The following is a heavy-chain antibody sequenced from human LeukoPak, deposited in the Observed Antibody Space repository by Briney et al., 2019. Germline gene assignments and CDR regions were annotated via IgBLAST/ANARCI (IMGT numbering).Heavy chain of an antibody. CDR1: GFTVSSHY. Sequence: GGSLRLSCAASGFTVSSHYMNWVRQAPGKGLQWVSVLYSDGTTYYADSVKGRFAISRDNAKNSLFLQMDSLRAEDTALYYCARDEHHLVQGYYFDYWGQGTLVTVSS. CDR3: ARDEHHLVQGYYFDY. CDR2: LYSDGTT. V-gene: IGHV3-66*01. D-gene: IGHD6-13*01. J-gene: IGHJ4*02.